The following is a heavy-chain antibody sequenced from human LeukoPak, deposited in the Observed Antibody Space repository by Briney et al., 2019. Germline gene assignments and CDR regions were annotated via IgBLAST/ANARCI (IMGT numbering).Heavy chain of an antibody. J-gene: IGHJ4*02. D-gene: IGHD1-26*01. CDR2: ISDSGANT. Sequence: GGSLRLSCAVSGFTFSNYWMSWVRQAPGKGLEWVSAISDSGANTYYAVSVRGRFTISRDNLNSLRAEDTAIYYCAKDAGRSDVDYFDYWGQGTLVTVSS. CDR3: AKDAGRSDVDYFDY. V-gene: IGHV3-23*01. CDR1: GFTFSNYW.